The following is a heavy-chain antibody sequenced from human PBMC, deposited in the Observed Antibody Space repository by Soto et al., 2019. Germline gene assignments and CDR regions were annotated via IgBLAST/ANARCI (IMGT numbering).Heavy chain of an antibody. J-gene: IGHJ4*02. CDR1: GYTFTSYG. V-gene: IGHV1-18*04. Sequence: ASVKVSCKASGYTFTSYGISWVRQAPGQGLEWMGWISAYNGNTNYAQKLQGRVTMTTDTSTSTAYMELSSLRSEDTAVYYCASSTPTGPFDYWGQGTLVTVSS. CDR3: ASSTPTGPFDY. D-gene: IGHD1-1*01. CDR2: ISAYNGNT.